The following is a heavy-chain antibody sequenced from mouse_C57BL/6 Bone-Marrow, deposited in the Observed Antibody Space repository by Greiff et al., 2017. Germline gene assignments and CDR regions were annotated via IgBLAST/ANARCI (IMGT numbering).Heavy chain of an antibody. CDR3: ARFPIYYYGSAWFAY. CDR1: GYTFTSYG. CDR2: IYPRSGNT. Sequence: VQLQESGAELARPGASVKLSCKASGYTFTSYGISWVKQRTGQGLEWIGEIYPRSGNTYYNEKVKGKATLTADKSSSTAYMALRSLTSEDSAVYFCARFPIYYYGSAWFAYWGQGTLVTVSA. D-gene: IGHD1-1*01. J-gene: IGHJ3*01. V-gene: IGHV1-81*01.